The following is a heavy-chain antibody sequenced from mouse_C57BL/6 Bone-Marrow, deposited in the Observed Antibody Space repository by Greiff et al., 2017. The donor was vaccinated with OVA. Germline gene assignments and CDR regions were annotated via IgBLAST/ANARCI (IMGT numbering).Heavy chain of an antibody. CDR1: GYTFTDYY. CDR2: INPYNGGT. J-gene: IGHJ3*01. D-gene: IGHD2-1*01. Sequence: VQLQQSGPVLVKPGASVKMSCKASGYTFTDYYMNWVKQSHGKSLEWIGVINPYNGGTSYNQKFKGKATLTVDKSSSTAYMALNSLTSEDSAVYYCARQRGNYVADWGQGTLVTVSA. V-gene: IGHV1-19*01. CDR3: ARQRGNYVAD.